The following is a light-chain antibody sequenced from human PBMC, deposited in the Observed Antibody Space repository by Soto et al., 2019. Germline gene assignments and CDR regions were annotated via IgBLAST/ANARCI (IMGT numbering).Light chain of an antibody. Sequence: QSVLTQPASVSGSPGQSITISCTGTTSDIGTYSYVSWYQQHAGKAPKLIIYEVSHRPSGVSNRFSGSKSGSTASLTISGLQAEDEAHYYCCSSTGISTILFATGTKVT. J-gene: IGLJ1*01. CDR2: EVS. CDR3: CSSTGISTIL. CDR1: TSDIGTYSY. V-gene: IGLV2-14*01.